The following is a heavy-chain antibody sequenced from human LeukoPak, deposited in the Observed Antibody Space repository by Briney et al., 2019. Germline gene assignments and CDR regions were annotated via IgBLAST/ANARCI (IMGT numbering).Heavy chain of an antibody. V-gene: IGHV3-74*01. CDR3: ARTSPKSHFDF. Sequence: GSLRLSCVASGFTFTTYWMHWVRQAPGKGLVWVSRINGDGSNSNYADSVKGRFTISRDNARNTLYLQMNGLRAEDTALYYCARTSPKSHFDFWGQGTLVTVSS. CDR2: INGDGSNS. J-gene: IGHJ4*02. CDR1: GFTFTTYW.